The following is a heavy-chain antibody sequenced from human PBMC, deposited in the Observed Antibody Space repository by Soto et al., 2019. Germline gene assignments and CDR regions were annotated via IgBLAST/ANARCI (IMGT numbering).Heavy chain of an antibody. D-gene: IGHD3-10*02. V-gene: IGHV1-2*02. CDR1: GYTFTAYY. CDR3: ARNMDYYYGRGSGNGHGV. Sequence: QVQLVQSGAEVKEPGDSVRVSCEASGYTFTAYYIYWVRQAPGQGLEWMGWINPKFGDTTYAQDFQGRVSMPRDMTISTVYMELSRLAPDDTALYYCARNMDYYYGRGSGNGHGVWGQGTTVTVFS. J-gene: IGHJ6*02. CDR2: INPKFGDT.